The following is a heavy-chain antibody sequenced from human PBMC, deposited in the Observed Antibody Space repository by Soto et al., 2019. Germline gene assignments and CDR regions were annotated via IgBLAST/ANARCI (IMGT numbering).Heavy chain of an antibody. CDR3: ATRGHYYDSSGYYNKTFDY. V-gene: IGHV5-51*01. Sequence: GESLKISCKASVYSFSSYLIGWVLHTPWIGLEWMGIIFPGDSDTRYSPSFQDQVTISADKSINTAYLQWSSLKASDSAMYFCATRGHYYDSSGYYNKTFDYWGQGTLVTVSS. CDR2: IFPGDSDT. J-gene: IGHJ4*02. CDR1: VYSFSSYL. D-gene: IGHD3-22*01.